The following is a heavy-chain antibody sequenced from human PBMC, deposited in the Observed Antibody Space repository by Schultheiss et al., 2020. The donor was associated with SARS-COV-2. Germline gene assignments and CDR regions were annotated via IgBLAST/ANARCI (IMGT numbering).Heavy chain of an antibody. CDR3: ARAALIRYYDFWSGYSGVSGWFDP. Sequence: SETLSLTCTVYGGSFSGYYWSWIRQPPGKWLEWIGEINHSGSTNYNPSLKSRVTISVDTSKNQFSLKLSSVTAADTAVYHCARAALIRYYDFWSGYSGVSGWFDPWGQGTLVTVSS. CDR1: GGSFSGYY. J-gene: IGHJ5*02. V-gene: IGHV4-34*01. D-gene: IGHD3-3*01. CDR2: INHSGST.